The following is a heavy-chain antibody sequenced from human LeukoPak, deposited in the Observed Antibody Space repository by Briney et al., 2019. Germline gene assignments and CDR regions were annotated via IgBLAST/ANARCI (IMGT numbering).Heavy chain of an antibody. J-gene: IGHJ4*01. V-gene: IGHV3-30*02. D-gene: IGHD4-11*01. Sequence: GGSLRLSCAASGFTFSRHVMHWVRQTPGKGLGWVAFIPLDGSDNYYRDSVKGRFTISRDDSKNTLFLQMNSLRPEDTAVYYCAKDGGNYEFDYWGQGTLVIVSA. CDR2: IPLDGSDN. CDR1: GFTFSRHV. CDR3: AKDGGNYEFDY.